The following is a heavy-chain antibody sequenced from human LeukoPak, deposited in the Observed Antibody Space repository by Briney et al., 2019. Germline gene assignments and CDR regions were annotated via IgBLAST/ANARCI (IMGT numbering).Heavy chain of an antibody. V-gene: IGHV3-73*01. CDR2: IRTKANSYAP. Sequence: EWVGRIRTKANSYAPAYAASVKGRFTISRDDSKNTAYLQMNSLKTEDTAVYYCTRHLPTDYWGQGTLVTVSS. J-gene: IGHJ4*02. CDR3: TRHLPTDY.